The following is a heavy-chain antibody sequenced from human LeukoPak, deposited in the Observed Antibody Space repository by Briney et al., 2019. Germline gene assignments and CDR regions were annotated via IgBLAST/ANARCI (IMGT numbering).Heavy chain of an antibody. Sequence: GGSLRLSCAASGFTFSDYYMSWIRQAPGKGLEWVSYISSSGSTIYYADSVKGRFTISRDNAKNSLYLQMNSLRAEDTAVYYCARDLRYNWNDEAMSFGYWGQGTLVTVSS. D-gene: IGHD1-20*01. CDR2: ISSSGSTI. J-gene: IGHJ4*02. V-gene: IGHV3-11*04. CDR1: GFTFSDYY. CDR3: ARDLRYNWNDEAMSFGY.